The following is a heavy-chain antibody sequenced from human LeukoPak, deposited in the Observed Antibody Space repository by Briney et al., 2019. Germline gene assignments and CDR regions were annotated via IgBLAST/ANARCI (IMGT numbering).Heavy chain of an antibody. CDR3: ARDYSASGAHDY. CDR2: IKQDGSDK. J-gene: IGHJ4*02. V-gene: IGHV3-7*01. Sequence: GGSLRLSCAASGFTFISYWMNWVRQAPGKGLEWVANIKQDGSDKYYVDSVKGRFTISRDNAKNSLYLQMNSLRAEDTAVYYCARDYSASGAHDYWGQGTLVTVSS. CDR1: GFTFISYW. D-gene: IGHD3-10*01.